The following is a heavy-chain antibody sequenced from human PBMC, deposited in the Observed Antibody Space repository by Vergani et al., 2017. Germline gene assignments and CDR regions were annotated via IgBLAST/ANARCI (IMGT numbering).Heavy chain of an antibody. J-gene: IGHJ6*03. CDR1: GFSLSTSGVG. D-gene: IGHD1-26*01. CDR2: IYWNDDK. CDR3: AKWELDYYYYYYMDV. Sequence: QITFKESGPTLVKPTQPLTLTCTFSGFSLSTSGVGVGWIRKPPAKALGWLALIYWNDDKRYSPSLKSRLTITKDTSKNQVVLTMTNMDPVDTATYYCAKWELDYYYYYYMDVWGKXP. V-gene: IGHV2-5*01.